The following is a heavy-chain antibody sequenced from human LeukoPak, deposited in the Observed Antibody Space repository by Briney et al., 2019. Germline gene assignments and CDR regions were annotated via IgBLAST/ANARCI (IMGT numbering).Heavy chain of an antibody. CDR3: AKGRTTTVTSSGFDY. V-gene: IGHV3-23*01. D-gene: IGHD4-17*01. CDR1: GFTFSSYA. Sequence: GGSLRLSCAASGFTFSSYAMSWVRQAPGKGVEWVSAISGSGDSTYSADSVKGRFTISRDNSKSTLYLHMNSLRAEDTAVYYCAKGRTTTVTSSGFDYWGQGTLVTVSS. J-gene: IGHJ4*02. CDR2: ISGSGDST.